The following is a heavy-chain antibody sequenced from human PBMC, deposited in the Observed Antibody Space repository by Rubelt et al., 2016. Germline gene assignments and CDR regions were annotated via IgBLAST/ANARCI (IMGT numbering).Heavy chain of an antibody. CDR3: ARGVIVVAVAASNPLDY. CDR2: INAGNGNT. Sequence: QVQLVQSGAEVKKPGASVKVSCKASGYTFTSYAMHWVRQAPGQRLEWMGWINAGNGNTKYSQKFQGRVAITRDTSASTAYMELSSLRSEDTAVYYCARGVIVVAVAASNPLDYWGQGTLVTVSS. D-gene: IGHD2-15*01. J-gene: IGHJ4*02. CDR1: GYTFTSYA. V-gene: IGHV1-3*01.